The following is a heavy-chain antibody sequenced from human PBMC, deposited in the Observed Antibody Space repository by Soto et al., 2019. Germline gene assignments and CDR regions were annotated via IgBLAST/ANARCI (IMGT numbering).Heavy chain of an antibody. CDR1: GGSISSYY. CDR3: ARAAYYYDSSGYYWDAFDI. D-gene: IGHD3-22*01. Sequence: SETLSLTCTVSGGSISSYYWSWIRQPAGKGLEWIGRIYTSGSTNYNPSLKSRVTMSVDTSKNQFSLKLSSVTAADTAVYYCARAAYYYDSSGYYWDAFDIWGQGPMVTVSS. J-gene: IGHJ3*02. CDR2: IYTSGST. V-gene: IGHV4-4*07.